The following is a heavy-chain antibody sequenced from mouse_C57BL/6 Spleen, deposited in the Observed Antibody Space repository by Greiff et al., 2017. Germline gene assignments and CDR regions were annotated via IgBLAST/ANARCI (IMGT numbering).Heavy chain of an antibody. CDR2: INPNNGGT. CDR3: ARIWDGLDY. V-gene: IGHV1-26*01. Sequence: VQLQQSGPELVKPGASVKISCKASGYTFTDYYMNWVKQSHGKSLEWIGDINPNNGGTSYNQKFKGKATLTVDKSSSTAYMELRSLTSEDSAVYYCARIWDGLDYWGQGTTLTVSS. D-gene: IGHD4-1*01. CDR1: GYTFTDYY. J-gene: IGHJ2*01.